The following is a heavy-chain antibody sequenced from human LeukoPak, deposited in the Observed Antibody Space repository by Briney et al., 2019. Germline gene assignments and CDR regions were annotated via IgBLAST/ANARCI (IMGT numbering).Heavy chain of an antibody. J-gene: IGHJ4*02. CDR1: GFTFSSYW. Sequence: GGSLRLSCAASGFTFSSYWMNWVRQAPGEGLEWVSYISSSGTTIYYGDSMKGRFTVSRDNAKNSLSLQMNSLRAEDTAVYYCARSRSGYHFDCWGQGTLVTVSS. V-gene: IGHV3-48*01. D-gene: IGHD5-12*01. CDR3: ARSRSGYHFDC. CDR2: ISSSGTTI.